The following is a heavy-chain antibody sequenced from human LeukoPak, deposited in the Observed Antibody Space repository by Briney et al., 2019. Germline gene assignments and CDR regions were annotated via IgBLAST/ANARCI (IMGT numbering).Heavy chain of an antibody. Sequence: ASVTVSCTASGYTFTSYDINWVRQATGQGLEWMGWMNPNSGNTGYAQKFQGRVTMTRNTSISTAYMELSSLRSEDTAVYYCARSYRYDYVWGSYNWFDPWGQGTLVTVSS. J-gene: IGHJ5*02. CDR3: ARSYRYDYVWGSYNWFDP. V-gene: IGHV1-8*01. D-gene: IGHD3-16*01. CDR1: GYTFTSYD. CDR2: MNPNSGNT.